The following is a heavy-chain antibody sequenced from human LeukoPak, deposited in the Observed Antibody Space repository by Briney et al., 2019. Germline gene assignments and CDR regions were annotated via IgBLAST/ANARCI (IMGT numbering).Heavy chain of an antibody. CDR1: GYTFTSYG. CDR3: ARVPGYSSGWYPRYYYYYYMDV. D-gene: IGHD6-19*01. Sequence: ASVKVSCKASGYTFTSYGINWVRQATGQGLEWMGWMNPNSGNTGYAQKFQGRVTMTRNTSISTAYMELSSLRSEDTAVYYCARVPGYSSGWYPRYYYYYYMDVWGKGTTVTISS. CDR2: MNPNSGNT. V-gene: IGHV1-8*02. J-gene: IGHJ6*03.